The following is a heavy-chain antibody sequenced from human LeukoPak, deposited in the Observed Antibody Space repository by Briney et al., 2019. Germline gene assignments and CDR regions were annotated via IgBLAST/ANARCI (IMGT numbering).Heavy chain of an antibody. CDR1: GYTFTGYY. D-gene: IGHD3-10*01. J-gene: IGHJ4*02. Sequence: ASVKVSCKASGYTFTGYYMHWVRQAPGQGLEWMGWINPNSGNTNYAQKFQGRVTMTTDTSTSTVYMELRSLRSDDTAVYYCARDDNYGSGQPDDWGQGTLVTVSS. V-gene: IGHV1-2*02. CDR2: INPNSGNT. CDR3: ARDDNYGSGQPDD.